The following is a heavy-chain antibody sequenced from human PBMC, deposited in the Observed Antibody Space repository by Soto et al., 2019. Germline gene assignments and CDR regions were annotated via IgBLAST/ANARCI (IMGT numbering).Heavy chain of an antibody. CDR3: ARARCTGRGGYSNFDY. V-gene: IGHV4-34*01. CDR2: ISHSGNS. J-gene: IGHJ4*02. D-gene: IGHD2-15*01. CDR1: GGSFSGYY. Sequence: QVQLQQWGAGLLKPSETLSLTCAVYGGSFSGYYWSWIRQPPGKGLEWIGEISHSGNSNYSPFLNSLVTVTVDASQNQFSLKLTSVTAADTAVYYCARARCTGRGGYSNFDYWCQGTLVTVSS.